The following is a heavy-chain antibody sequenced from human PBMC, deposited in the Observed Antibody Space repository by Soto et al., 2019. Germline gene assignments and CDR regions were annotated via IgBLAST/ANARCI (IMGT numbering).Heavy chain of an antibody. V-gene: IGHV1-69*06. Sequence: QDHLAQSGAEVKKPGSSVTVSCKASGGTFNSYGISWVRQAPGQGLDWRGVIIPLYGTVNYAQEFQGRVSITADKSTSRAYMDLRSLRSDDTAVYYCARVRVIRGVIPSHFGLWGQGTLVTVSS. J-gene: IGHJ4*02. CDR2: IIPLYGTV. CDR1: GGTFNSYG. D-gene: IGHD3-10*01. CDR3: ARVRVIRGVIPSHFGL.